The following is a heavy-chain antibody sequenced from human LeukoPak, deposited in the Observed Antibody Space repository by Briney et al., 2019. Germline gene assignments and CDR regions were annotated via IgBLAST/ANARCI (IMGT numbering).Heavy chain of an antibody. V-gene: IGHV1-8*01. J-gene: IGHJ4*02. CDR1: GYTFYNYD. Sequence: ASVTVSCTTSGYTFYNYDINWVRQAAGKGLEWMGWMNPDRGNTDYAHTLQGRVTMARNTSMTTAYLELTVLTSGDTAIYYCARGAPVAIFGPGYDEYFEYWGQGTVVIVSS. CDR2: MNPDRGNT. D-gene: IGHD3-3*01. CDR3: ARGAPVAIFGPGYDEYFEY.